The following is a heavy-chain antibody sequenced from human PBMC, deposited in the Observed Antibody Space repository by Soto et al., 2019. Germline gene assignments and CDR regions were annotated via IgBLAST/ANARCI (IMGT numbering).Heavy chain of an antibody. CDR3: ARGATVTTYFDY. J-gene: IGHJ4*02. D-gene: IGHD4-4*01. Sequence: GGSLRLSCAASGFTFSSYSMNWVRQAPGKGLEWVSHISESSSIIYYADSVKGRFTISRDTAKNSLYLHMNSLRDDDTAVYYCARGATVTTYFDYWGQGTLVTVYS. CDR1: GFTFSSYS. V-gene: IGHV3-48*02. CDR2: ISESSSII.